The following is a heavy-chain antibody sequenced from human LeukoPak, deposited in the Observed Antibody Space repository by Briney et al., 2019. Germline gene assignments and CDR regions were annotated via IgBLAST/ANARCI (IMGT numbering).Heavy chain of an antibody. CDR3: AKSVGPGYCSSTSCSDNWFDP. CDR2: ISYDGSNK. J-gene: IGHJ5*02. D-gene: IGHD2-2*01. CDR1: GFTFSSYG. Sequence: GGSLRLSCAASGFTFSSYGMHWVRLAPGKGLEWVAVISYDGSNKYYADSVKGRFTISRDNSKNTLYLQMNSLRAEDTAVYYCAKSVGPGYCSSTSCSDNWFDPWGQGTLVTVSS. V-gene: IGHV3-30*18.